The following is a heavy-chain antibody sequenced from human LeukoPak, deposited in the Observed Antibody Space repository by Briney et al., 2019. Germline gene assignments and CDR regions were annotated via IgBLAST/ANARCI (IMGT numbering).Heavy chain of an antibody. CDR2: FNHCGST. D-gene: IGHD3-10*01. V-gene: IGHV4-34*01. Sequence: PSETLSLTCAVYGGSFSGYYWSWIRQPPGKGLEWIGEFNHCGSTNYNPSLKSRVTISVDTSKNQFSLKLSSVTAADTAVYYCARGLGILKVTMVRGAPQTRNWFDPWGQGTLVTVSS. J-gene: IGHJ5*02. CDR3: ARGLGILKVTMVRGAPQTRNWFDP. CDR1: GGSFSGYY.